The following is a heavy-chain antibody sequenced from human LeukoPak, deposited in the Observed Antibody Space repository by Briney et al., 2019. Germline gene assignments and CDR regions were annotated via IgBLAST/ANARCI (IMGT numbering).Heavy chain of an antibody. J-gene: IGHJ4*02. CDR1: GFTFSSYS. V-gene: IGHV3-48*01. CDR2: ISSSSGTT. Sequence: GGSLRLSCAASGFTFSSYSMNWVRQAPGKGLEWVSYISSSSGTTYYADSAKGRFTISRDNAKNSLYLQVNSLRPEDTAVYYCARGLNSGVGPAAYWGQGTLVTVSS. D-gene: IGHD6-13*01. CDR3: ARGLNSGVGPAAY.